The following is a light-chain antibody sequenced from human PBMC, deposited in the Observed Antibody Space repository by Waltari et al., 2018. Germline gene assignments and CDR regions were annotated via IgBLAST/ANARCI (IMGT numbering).Light chain of an antibody. Sequence: QSALTQPPSASGSPGQSVTIPCTGTSSDARGYNYVSWYQQHPGKAPKLMIYEVSTRPSGVPDRFSGSKSGNTASLTVSGLQAEDEADYYCNSYAGSTHVVFGGGTKLTVL. CDR3: NSYAGSTHVV. J-gene: IGLJ2*01. V-gene: IGLV2-8*01. CDR2: EVS. CDR1: SSDARGYNY.